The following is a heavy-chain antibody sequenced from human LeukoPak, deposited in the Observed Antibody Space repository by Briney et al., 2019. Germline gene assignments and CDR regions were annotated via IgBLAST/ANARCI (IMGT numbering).Heavy chain of an antibody. D-gene: IGHD2-8*01. V-gene: IGHV1-46*01. CDR3: ASGGHDGVLSGNWFDP. J-gene: IGHJ5*02. CDR1: GYTFTGYY. Sequence: ASVKVSCKASGYTFTGYYMHWVRQAPGQGLEWMGWINPSGGSTSYAQKFQGRVTMTGDTSTSTVYMELSSLRSEDTAVYYCASGGHDGVLSGNWFDPWGQGTLVTVSS. CDR2: INPSGGST.